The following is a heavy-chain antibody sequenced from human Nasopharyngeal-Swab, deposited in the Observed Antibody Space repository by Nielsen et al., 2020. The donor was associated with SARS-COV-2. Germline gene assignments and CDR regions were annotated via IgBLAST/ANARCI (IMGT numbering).Heavy chain of an antibody. CDR3: ARTRPSPYYYDSSGYYYPDFDY. J-gene: IGHJ4*02. D-gene: IGHD3-22*01. CDR2: INHSGST. V-gene: IGHV4-34*01. Sequence: PGKGLEWIGEINHSGSTNYNPSLKSRVTISVDTSKNQFSLKLSSVTAADTAVYYCARTRPSPYYYDSSGYYYPDFDYWGQGTLVTVS.